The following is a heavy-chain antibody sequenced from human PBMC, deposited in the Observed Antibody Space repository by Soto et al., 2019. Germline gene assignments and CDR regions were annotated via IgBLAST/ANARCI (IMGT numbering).Heavy chain of an antibody. CDR3: AKVRFGRGILSNTMDV. J-gene: IGHJ6*02. CDR1: GFTFRSSG. Sequence: QVQLVESGGGVVQPGRSLRLSCAASGFTFRSSGMHWVRQAPGKRLEWVAVISYDGGNKYYGDSVRGRFTISRDNSNNTLYLEMKSLRVEDTAVYYCAKVRFGRGILSNTMDVWGQGTTVTVSS. CDR2: ISYDGGNK. V-gene: IGHV3-30*18. D-gene: IGHD3-16*01.